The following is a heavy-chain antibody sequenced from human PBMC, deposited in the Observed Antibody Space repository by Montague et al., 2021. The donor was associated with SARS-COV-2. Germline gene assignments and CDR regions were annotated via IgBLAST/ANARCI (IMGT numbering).Heavy chain of an antibody. V-gene: IGHV4-34*01. D-gene: IGHD3-10*01. Sequence: SETLSLTCAVHGTSFSGYYWNWIRQPPGKGLEWIGEINHGGSTKYSPSLKSRLTISADMSKNQFSLKLTSVAAADTAVYYCARLRDGVVPSPILGVGPYYSYYMDVWGRGTTVTVSS. CDR3: ARLRDGVVPSPILGVGPYYSYYMDV. J-gene: IGHJ6*03. CDR1: GTSFSGYY. CDR2: INHGGST.